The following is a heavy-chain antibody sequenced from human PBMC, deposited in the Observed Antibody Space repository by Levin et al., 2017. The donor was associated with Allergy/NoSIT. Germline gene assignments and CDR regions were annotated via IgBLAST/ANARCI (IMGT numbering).Heavy chain of an antibody. CDR3: AHRLVPRPAARIGYYFDY. CDR2: IYWDDDK. Sequence: SGPTLVKPTQTLTLTCTFSGFSLSTSGVGVGWIRQPPGKALEWLALIYWDDDKRYSPSLKSRLTITKDTSKNQVVLTMTNMDPVDTATYYCAHRLVPRPAARIGYYFDYWGQGTLVTVSS. J-gene: IGHJ4*02. CDR1: GFSLSTSGVG. D-gene: IGHD6-6*01. V-gene: IGHV2-5*02.